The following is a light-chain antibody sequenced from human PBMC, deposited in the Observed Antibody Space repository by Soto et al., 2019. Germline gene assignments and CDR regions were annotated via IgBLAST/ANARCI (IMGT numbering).Light chain of an antibody. CDR3: SSYTTGATYV. V-gene: IGLV2-14*01. J-gene: IGLJ1*01. Sequence: QSVLTQPASVSGSPGQSITISCTGTSSDVGAYNYVSWYQQYPGKAPKLMIYEVSNEPSGDSNRFSGSKSGNTASLTISGLQAEDEADYYCSSYTTGATYVFGSGTKVTVL. CDR2: EVS. CDR1: SSDVGAYNY.